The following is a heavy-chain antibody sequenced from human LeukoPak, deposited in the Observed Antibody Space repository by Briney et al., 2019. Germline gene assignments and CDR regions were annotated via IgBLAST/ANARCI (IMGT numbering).Heavy chain of an antibody. Sequence: PGGSLRLSCAASGSTFSTYWMHWVRQIPGKGLVWLSRIHYDGTYTTYVDSVRGRFTISRDNTKSTLYLQMNSLRADDTAVYYCARGAEGHNYGELDSWGQETLVTVSS. J-gene: IGHJ5*01. D-gene: IGHD5-18*01. CDR1: GSTFSTYW. CDR3: ARGAEGHNYGELDS. V-gene: IGHV3-74*01. CDR2: IHYDGTYT.